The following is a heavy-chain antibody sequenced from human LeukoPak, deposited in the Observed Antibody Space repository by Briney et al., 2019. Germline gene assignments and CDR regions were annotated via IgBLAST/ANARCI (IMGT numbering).Heavy chain of an antibody. CDR3: ASQWGREPYFDG. CDR2: ISPGGGST. J-gene: IGHJ4*02. Sequence: ASVKISCKASGDNYNSYNFHWVRQAPGQGLEWMGIISPGGGSTTYAQKFQGKFTMTRDTSTTIVYMELRSLRSEDTAVYYCASQWGREPYFDGWGQGTRVTVSP. CDR1: GDNYNSYN. D-gene: IGHD1-26*01. V-gene: IGHV1-46*02.